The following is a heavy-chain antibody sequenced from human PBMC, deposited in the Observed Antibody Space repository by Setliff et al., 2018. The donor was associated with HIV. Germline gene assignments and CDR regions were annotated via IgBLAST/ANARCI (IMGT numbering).Heavy chain of an antibody. CDR2: IIPILGIA. Sequence: SVKVSCKASGGTFSSYAISWVRQAPGQGLEWMGGIIPILGIANYAQKFQGRVTITADESTSTAYMELGSLRSEDTAVYYCASPTAIPHWGQGTLVTVSS. D-gene: IGHD2-21*02. CDR1: GGTFSSYA. V-gene: IGHV1-69*10. J-gene: IGHJ4*02. CDR3: ASPTAIPH.